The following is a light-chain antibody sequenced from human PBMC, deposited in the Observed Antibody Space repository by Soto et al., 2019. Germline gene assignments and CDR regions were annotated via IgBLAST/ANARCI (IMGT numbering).Light chain of an antibody. V-gene: IGLV2-23*02. CDR2: EVS. CDR3: CAYAGSSTFVV. CDR1: SSDVGSYSL. J-gene: IGLJ2*01. Sequence: QSALTQPASVSGSPGQSITISCTGTSSDVGSYSLVSWYQHHPGKAPKLMIYEVSNRPSGVSNRFSGSRSGNTASLTISGLQAEDEADYYCCAYAGSSTFVVFGGGTKLTVL.